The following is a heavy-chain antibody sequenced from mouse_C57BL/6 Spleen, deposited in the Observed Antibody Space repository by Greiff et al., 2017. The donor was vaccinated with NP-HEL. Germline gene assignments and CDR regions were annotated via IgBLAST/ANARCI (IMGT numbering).Heavy chain of an antibody. J-gene: IGHJ2*01. CDR1: GYAFSSSW. D-gene: IGHD1-1*01. V-gene: IGHV1-82*01. CDR3: ARTGSSYVNYFDY. CDR2: IYPGDGDT. Sequence: VQLPESGPELVKPGASVKISCKASGYAFSSSWMNWVKQRPGKGLEWIGRIYPGDGDTNYNGKFKGKATLTADKSSSTAYMQLSSLTSEDSAVYFCARTGSSYVNYFDYWGQGTTLTVSS.